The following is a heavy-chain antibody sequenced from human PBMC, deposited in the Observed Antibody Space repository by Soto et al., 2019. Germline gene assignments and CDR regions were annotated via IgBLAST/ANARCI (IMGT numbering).Heavy chain of an antibody. CDR2: IIPILGIA. J-gene: IGHJ6*03. Sequence: QVQLVQSGAEVKKPGSSGKVSCKASGGTFSSYTISWVRQAPGQGLEWMGRIIPILGIANYAQKFQGRVTMTADKSTSTAYMGLSSRRSEGTAVYYCARDHGGGYYGSGNNYCMDVWGKGTTVTVSS. D-gene: IGHD3-10*01. CDR1: GGTFSSYT. CDR3: ARDHGGGYYGSGNNYCMDV. V-gene: IGHV1-69*08.